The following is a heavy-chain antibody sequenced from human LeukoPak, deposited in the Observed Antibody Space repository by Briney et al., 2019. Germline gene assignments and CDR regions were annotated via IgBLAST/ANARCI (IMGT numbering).Heavy chain of an antibody. V-gene: IGHV3-64D*06. D-gene: IGHD3-22*01. CDR2: ISGNGGTT. J-gene: IGHJ4*02. CDR3: VTSSGYYNY. Sequence: GGSLRLSCSASGFTFSSYSMYWVRQAPGKGLEHVSGISGNGGTTYYADSVKGRFTISRDNSKNTLYLQMSRLRTDDTAVYYCVTSSGYYNYWGQGTLVTVSS. CDR1: GFTFSSYS.